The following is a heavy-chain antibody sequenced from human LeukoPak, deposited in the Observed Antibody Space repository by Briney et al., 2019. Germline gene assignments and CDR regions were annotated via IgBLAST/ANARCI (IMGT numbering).Heavy chain of an antibody. J-gene: IGHJ3*02. Sequence: SETLSLTCTVSGGSISSYYWSWIRQPAGKGLEWIGRMYTSGSTNYNPSLKSRVTMSVDTSKNQFSLKLSSVTAADTAVYYCAREVPRYCSGGSCLRNAFDIWGQGTMVTVSS. CDR2: MYTSGST. CDR1: GGSISSYY. CDR3: AREVPRYCSGGSCLRNAFDI. V-gene: IGHV4-4*07. D-gene: IGHD2-15*01.